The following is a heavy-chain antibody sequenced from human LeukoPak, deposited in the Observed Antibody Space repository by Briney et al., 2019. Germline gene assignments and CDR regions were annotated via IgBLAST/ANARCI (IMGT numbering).Heavy chain of an antibody. Sequence: SETLSLTCAVSGYPISSNYYWGWIRLPPEKGLEWIANIFHAGKTFYNPSLKSRGTMSVDTSRDQFSLQLSSVTAADAAVYYCAALRLIGDRRYWYFDFWGRGTLVTVSS. CDR3: AALRLIGDRRYWYFDF. CDR2: IFHAGKT. J-gene: IGHJ2*01. D-gene: IGHD3-3*01. V-gene: IGHV4-38-2*01. CDR1: GYPISSNYY.